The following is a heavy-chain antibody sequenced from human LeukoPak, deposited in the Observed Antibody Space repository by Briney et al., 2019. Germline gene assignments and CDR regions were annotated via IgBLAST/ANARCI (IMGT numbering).Heavy chain of an antibody. CDR3: ASFPSSGWYGSGNDF. CDR1: GFIFSSYE. Sequence: PGGSLRLSCAASGFIFSSYEMNWVRQAPGKGLEWVSYIGSGGGTKYYADSVKGRFTISRDNGKYSLYLQMNSLRAEDTAVYYCASFPSSGWYGSGNDFWGQGTLVTVSS. J-gene: IGHJ4*02. D-gene: IGHD6-19*01. V-gene: IGHV3-48*03. CDR2: IGSGGGTK.